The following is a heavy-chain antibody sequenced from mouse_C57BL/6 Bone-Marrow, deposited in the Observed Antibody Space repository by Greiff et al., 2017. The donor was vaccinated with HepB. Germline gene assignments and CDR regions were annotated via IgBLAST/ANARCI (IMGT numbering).Heavy chain of an antibody. Sequence: QVQLQQSGTELVKPGASVKLSCKASGYTFTSYWMHWVKQRPGQGLEWIGNINPSNGGTNYNEKFKSKATLTVDKSSSTAYMQLSSLTSEDSAVYYCAGTVVLFPYAMDYWGQGTSVTVSS. CDR1: GYTFTSYW. V-gene: IGHV1-53*01. J-gene: IGHJ4*01. CDR3: AGTVVLFPYAMDY. CDR2: INPSNGGT. D-gene: IGHD1-1*01.